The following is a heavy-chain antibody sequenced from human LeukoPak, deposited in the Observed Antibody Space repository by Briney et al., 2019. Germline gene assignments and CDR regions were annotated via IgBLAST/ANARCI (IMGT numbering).Heavy chain of an antibody. Sequence: PSETLSLTCAVYGGSFSGYYWSWIRQPPGKGLEWIGEINHSGSTNYNPSLKSRVTISVDTSKNQFSLKLSSVTAADTAVYYCARAVRSYSSGWYPRSGYYFDYWGQGTLVTVSS. J-gene: IGHJ4*02. V-gene: IGHV4-34*01. CDR3: ARAVRSYSSGWYPRSGYYFDY. D-gene: IGHD6-19*01. CDR2: INHSGST. CDR1: GGSFSGYY.